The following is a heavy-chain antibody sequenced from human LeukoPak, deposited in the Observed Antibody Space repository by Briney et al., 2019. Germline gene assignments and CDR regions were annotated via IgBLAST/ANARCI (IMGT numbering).Heavy chain of an antibody. CDR3: ASGEQHPYYYYGMDV. CDR1: GGTFISYA. D-gene: IGHD6-13*01. J-gene: IGHJ6*02. CDR2: IIPIFGTA. V-gene: IGHV1-69*01. Sequence: ASVKVSCKASGGTFISYAISWVRQAPGQGLEWMGGIIPIFGTANYAQKFQGRVTITADESTSTAYMELSSLRSEDKAVYYCASGEQHPYYYYGMDVWGQGTTVTVSS.